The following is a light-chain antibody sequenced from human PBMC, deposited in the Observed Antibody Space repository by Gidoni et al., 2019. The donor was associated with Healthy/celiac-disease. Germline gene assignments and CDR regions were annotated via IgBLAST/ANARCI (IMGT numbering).Light chain of an antibody. V-gene: IGKV1-13*02. CDR2: DAS. J-gene: IGKJ3*01. Sequence: AIQLTQSPSSLSASVGDRVTITCRASQGISSALAWYQQKPGKAPKLLIYDASSLESGVPSRFSGSGSGTDFTLTISSLQPEDFATYYCQQFNSYLFTFXPXTKVDIK. CDR3: QQFNSYLFT. CDR1: QGISSA.